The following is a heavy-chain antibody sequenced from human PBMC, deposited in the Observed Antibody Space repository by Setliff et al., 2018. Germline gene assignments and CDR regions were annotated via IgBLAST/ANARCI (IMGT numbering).Heavy chain of an antibody. Sequence: PSETLSLTCTVYGGSFSDYYWGWIRQSPGKRPEWIAEINQSGNTNYNPSLNSRVSVSVDTPTNQFSLKLGSATAADTAVHYCARGRKKTLAVSGTRYFDFWGQGTLVTVSS. CDR3: ARGRKKTLAVSGTRYFDF. CDR1: GGSFSDYY. CDR2: INQSGNT. V-gene: IGHV4-34*01. J-gene: IGHJ4*02. D-gene: IGHD6-19*01.